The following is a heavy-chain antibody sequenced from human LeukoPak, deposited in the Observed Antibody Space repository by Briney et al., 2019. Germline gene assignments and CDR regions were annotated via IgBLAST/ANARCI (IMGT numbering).Heavy chain of an antibody. D-gene: IGHD4-11*01. CDR3: ARDSLVTVGYYYMDV. J-gene: IGHJ6*03. Sequence: GASVKVSCKASGYTFTSYDINWVRQATGQGLEWMGWMNPNSGDTGYPQKFQGRVTMTRDTSITTAYMELSSLRSEDTAVYYCARDSLVTVGYYYMDVWGKGTTVTVSS. CDR2: MNPNSGDT. V-gene: IGHV1-8*01. CDR1: GYTFTSYD.